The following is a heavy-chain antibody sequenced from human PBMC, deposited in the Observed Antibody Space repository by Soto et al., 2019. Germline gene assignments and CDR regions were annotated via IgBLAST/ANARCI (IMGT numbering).Heavy chain of an antibody. CDR1: GFSIDTYA. Sequence: EVQVLQSGGGLVPPGGSLRLPCAASGFSIDTYAMTWVRQAPGGGLEWISTISASGRLTYYADSVEGRFTISRDSSKHTVYLQMNSLSAEETAVYYCATAGKYYYDSSGRGYFDYWGQGTPVTVSS. D-gene: IGHD3-22*01. J-gene: IGHJ4*02. CDR2: ISASGRLT. V-gene: IGHV3-23*01. CDR3: ATAGKYYYDSSGRGYFDY.